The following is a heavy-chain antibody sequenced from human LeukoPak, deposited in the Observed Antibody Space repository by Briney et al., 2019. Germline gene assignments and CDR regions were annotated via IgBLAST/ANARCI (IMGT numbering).Heavy chain of an antibody. Sequence: GASVKVSCKASGYTFTSYAISWVRQAPGQGLEYMGWISAYNGATNYAQKFQGRVTLTTDTSTSTAYMELRSLRSDDTAVYYCARAGHCSGTNCYMEGFDYWGQGTLVTVSS. CDR3: ARAGHCSGTNCYMEGFDY. CDR1: GYTFTSYA. D-gene: IGHD2-2*02. J-gene: IGHJ4*02. V-gene: IGHV1-18*01. CDR2: ISAYNGAT.